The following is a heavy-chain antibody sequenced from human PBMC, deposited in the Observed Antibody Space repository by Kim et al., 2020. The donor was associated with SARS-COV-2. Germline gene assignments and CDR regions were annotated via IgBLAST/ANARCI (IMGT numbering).Heavy chain of an antibody. J-gene: IGHJ3*02. Sequence: GGSLRLSCAASEFTFSNYWMHWVRQMPGQGLEWVSRIKSDGSSKDYADSVKGRFRITRDNAWNKMYLEMNGLRVEDTAVYYCARELKIDPSSPRQYDALDMWGQGTMVTVYS. CDR2: IKSDGSSK. D-gene: IGHD4-4*01. CDR1: EFTFSNYW. V-gene: IGHV3-74*01. CDR3: ARELKIDPSSPRQYDALDM.